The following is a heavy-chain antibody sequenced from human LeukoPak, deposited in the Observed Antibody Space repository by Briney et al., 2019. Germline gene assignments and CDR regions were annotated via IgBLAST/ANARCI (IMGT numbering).Heavy chain of an antibody. V-gene: IGHV5-51*01. D-gene: IGHD3-3*01. CDR3: ARRPADGHYDFWSGYHTSPIPFDY. J-gene: IGHJ4*02. Sequence: GESLKISCKGSGYSFTSYWIGWVRQMPGKGLEWMGIIYPGDSDTRYSPSFQGQVTISADKSISTAYLQWSSLKASDTAMYYCARRPADGHYDFWSGYHTSPIPFDYWGQGTLVTVSS. CDR1: GYSFTSYW. CDR2: IYPGDSDT.